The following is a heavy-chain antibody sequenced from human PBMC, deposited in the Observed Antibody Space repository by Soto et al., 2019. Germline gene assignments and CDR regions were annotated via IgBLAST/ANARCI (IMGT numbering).Heavy chain of an antibody. CDR1: GGTFSSYT. CDR2: IIPILGIA. D-gene: IGHD6-13*01. J-gene: IGHJ4*01. Sequence: QVQLVQSGAEVKKPGSSVKVSCKASGGTFSSYTISWVRQAPGQGLEWVGRIIPILGIANYAQKFQGRVTITADKSTSTAYMELSSLRSEDTAVYYCARDQDSSSSDYWGHGTLVNVSS. CDR3: ARDQDSSSSDY. V-gene: IGHV1-69*08.